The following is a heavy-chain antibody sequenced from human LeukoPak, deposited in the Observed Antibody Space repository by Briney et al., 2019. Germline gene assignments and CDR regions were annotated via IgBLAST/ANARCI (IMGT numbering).Heavy chain of an antibody. CDR2: INPSGGST. J-gene: IGHJ5*02. CDR1: GYTFTSYY. D-gene: IGHD3-10*01. V-gene: IGHV1-46*01. CDR3: ARGVLLWFGEPRNWFDP. Sequence: ASVKVSCKASGYTFTSYYMHWVRQAPGQGLEWMGIINPSGGSTSYAQKFQGRVTMTRDMSTSTVYMELSSLRSEDTAVYYCARGVLLWFGEPRNWFDPWGQGTLVTVSS.